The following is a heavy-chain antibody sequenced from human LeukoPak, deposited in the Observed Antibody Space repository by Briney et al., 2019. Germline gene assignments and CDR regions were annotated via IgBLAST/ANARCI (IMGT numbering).Heavy chain of an antibody. Sequence: ASVKVSCKASGGNFRSYAFNWVRQAPGQGLEWMGGIIPMFGPPKYAQNFHDRVTISADESTSTAYMELSSLTSADTAIYYCARDSRGRYGYDILSSFYYSIDVWGRGTTVTVSS. V-gene: IGHV1-69*01. D-gene: IGHD3-9*01. CDR1: GGNFRSYA. J-gene: IGHJ6*03. CDR2: IIPMFGPP. CDR3: ARDSRGRYGYDILSSFYYSIDV.